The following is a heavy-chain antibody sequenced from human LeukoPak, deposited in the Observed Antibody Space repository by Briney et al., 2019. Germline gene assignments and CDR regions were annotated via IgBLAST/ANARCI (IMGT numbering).Heavy chain of an antibody. CDR2: ISGSGGST. CDR3: AKDLLFEYLGGRDY. D-gene: IGHD1-26*01. Sequence: TGGSLRLSCAASGFTFNTYNMNWVRQAPGQGLEWVSAISGSGGSTYYADSVKGRFTISRDNSKNTLYLQMNSLRAEDTAVYYCAKDLLFEYLGGRDYWGQGTLVTVSS. V-gene: IGHV3-23*01. J-gene: IGHJ4*02. CDR1: GFTFNTYN.